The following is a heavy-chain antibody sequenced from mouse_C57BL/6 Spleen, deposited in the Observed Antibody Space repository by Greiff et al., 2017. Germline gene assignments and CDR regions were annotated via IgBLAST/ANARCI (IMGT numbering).Heavy chain of an antibody. CDR2: INPNNGGT. CDR1: GYTFTDYY. D-gene: IGHD1-1*01. J-gene: IGHJ2*01. Sequence: VQLQQSGPELVKPGASVKISCKASGYTFTDYYMNWVKQSHGKSLEWIGDINPNNGGTSYNQKFKGKATLTVDKSSSTAYMELRSLTSEDSAVYYCASPDYGSSSLDYWGQGTTLTVSS. CDR3: ASPDYGSSSLDY. V-gene: IGHV1-26*01.